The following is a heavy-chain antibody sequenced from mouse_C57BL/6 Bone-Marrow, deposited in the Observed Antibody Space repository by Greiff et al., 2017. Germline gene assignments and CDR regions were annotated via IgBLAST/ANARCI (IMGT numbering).Heavy chain of an antibody. CDR3: ARYAAYYSNYWYFDV. Sequence: EVQLQQSGPGLAKPSQTLSLTCSVTGYSITSDYWTWIRKFPGNKLEYMGYISYSGSTYYNPSLKSRISITRDTSKNQYYLQLNSVTTEDTATYYCARYAAYYSNYWYFDVWGTGTTVTVA. D-gene: IGHD2-5*01. J-gene: IGHJ1*03. V-gene: IGHV3-8*01. CDR1: GYSITSDY. CDR2: ISYSGST.